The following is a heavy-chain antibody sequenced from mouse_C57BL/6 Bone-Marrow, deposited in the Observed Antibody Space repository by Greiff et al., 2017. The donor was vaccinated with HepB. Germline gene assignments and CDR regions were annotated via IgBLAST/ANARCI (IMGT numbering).Heavy chain of an antibody. D-gene: IGHD1-1*01. J-gene: IGHJ2*01. CDR3: ASLKYYYGSSYGDY. V-gene: IGHV5-2*01. CDR2: INSDGGST. CDR1: EYEFPSHD. Sequence: EVQLVESGGGLVQPGESLKLSCESNEYEFPSHDMSWVRKTPEKRLELVAAINSDGGSTYYPDTMERRFIISRDNTKKTLYLQMSSLRSEDTALYYCASLKYYYGSSYGDYWGQGTTLTVSS.